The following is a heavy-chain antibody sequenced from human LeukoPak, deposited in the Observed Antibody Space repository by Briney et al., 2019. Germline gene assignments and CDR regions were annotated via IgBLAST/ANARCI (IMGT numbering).Heavy chain of an antibody. J-gene: IGHJ4*02. V-gene: IGHV3-23*01. CDR2: ISGSGGST. Sequence: PGGYLRLSCAASGFTFSSYAMSWVRQAPGKGLEWVSAISGSGGSTYYADSVKGRFTISRDNSKNTLYLQMNSLRAEDTAVYYCAKAHMPVRYFDWLLCRYYFDYWGQGTLVTVSS. D-gene: IGHD3-9*01. CDR3: AKAHMPVRYFDWLLCRYYFDY. CDR1: GFTFSSYA.